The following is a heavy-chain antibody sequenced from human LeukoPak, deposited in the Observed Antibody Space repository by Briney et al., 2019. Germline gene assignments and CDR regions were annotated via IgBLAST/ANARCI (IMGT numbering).Heavy chain of an antibody. CDR1: GGTFSSYA. D-gene: IGHD3-16*01. CDR2: IIPIFGTA. J-gene: IGHJ4*02. V-gene: IGHV1-69*06. CDR3: AGGELEGTYDY. Sequence: SVKVSCKASGGTFSSYAISWVRQAPGQGLEWMGGIIPIFGTANYAQKFQGRVTITADKSTSTAYMELSSLRSEDTAVYYCAGGELEGTYDYWGQGTLVTVSS.